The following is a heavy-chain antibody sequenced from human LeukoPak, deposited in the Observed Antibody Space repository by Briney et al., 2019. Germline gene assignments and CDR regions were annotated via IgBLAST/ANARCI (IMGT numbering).Heavy chain of an antibody. J-gene: IGHJ4*02. CDR1: GFTFSSYW. CDR2: IKQDGSEK. V-gene: IGHV3-7*01. CDR3: ARDHDFWSGYSPYFDY. Sequence: GGSLRLSCAASGFTFSSYWMSWVRQAPGKGLEWVANIKQDGSEKYYVDSVKGRFTISRDNAKNSLYLQMNSLRAEDTAVYYCARDHDFWSGYSPYFDYWGQGTLVTVSS. D-gene: IGHD3-3*01.